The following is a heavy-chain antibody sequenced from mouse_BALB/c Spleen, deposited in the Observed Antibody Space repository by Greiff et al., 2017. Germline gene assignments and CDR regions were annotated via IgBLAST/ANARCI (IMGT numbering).Heavy chain of an antibody. CDR2: IYPGSGST. J-gene: IGHJ1*01. CDR1: GYTFTSYW. V-gene: IGHV1S22*01. CDR3: TVIYYGSSYRYFDV. D-gene: IGHD1-1*01. Sequence: LQQPGSELVRPGASVKLSCKASGYTFTSYWMHWVKQRHGQGLEWIGNIYPGSGSTNYDEKFKSKGTLTVDTSSSTAYMHLSSLTSEDSAVYYCTVIYYGSSYRYFDVWGAGTTVTVSS.